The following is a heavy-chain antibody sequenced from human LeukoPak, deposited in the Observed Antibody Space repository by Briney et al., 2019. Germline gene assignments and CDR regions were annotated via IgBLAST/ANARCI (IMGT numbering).Heavy chain of an antibody. D-gene: IGHD6-13*01. CDR3: AKGAAAGTFDY. J-gene: IGHJ4*02. V-gene: IGHV3-43*01. CDR2: ISWDGGST. Sequence: PGGSLRLSCAASGFTFDDYTMHWVRQAPGKGLEWVSLISWDGGSTYYADSVKGRFTISRDNSKNSLYLQMNSLRTEDTALYYRAKGAAAGTFDYWGQGTLVTVSS. CDR1: GFTFDDYT.